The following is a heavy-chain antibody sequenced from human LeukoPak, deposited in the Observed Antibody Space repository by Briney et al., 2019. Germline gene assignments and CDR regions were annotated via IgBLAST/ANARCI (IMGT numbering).Heavy chain of an antibody. CDR3: ARGLSSHYYYYGMDV. CDR2: IYHSGNT. J-gene: IGHJ6*02. CDR1: GGSISSSNW. D-gene: IGHD6-6*01. Sequence: SETLSLTCAVSGGSISSSNWWSWVRQPPGKGLEWIGEIYHSGNTNYNPSLKSRVTISVDKSKNQFSLKLSSVTAADTAVYYCARGLSSHYYYYGMDVWGQGTTVTVSS. V-gene: IGHV4-4*02.